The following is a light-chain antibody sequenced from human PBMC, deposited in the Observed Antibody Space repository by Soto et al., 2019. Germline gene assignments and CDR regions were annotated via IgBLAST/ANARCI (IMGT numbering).Light chain of an antibody. CDR3: CSYAGTYSYV. CDR1: SSNVGKNF. CDR2: DNQ. V-gene: IGLV1-51*01. Sequence: QSVLTQPPSVSAAPGQKVTISCSGSSSNVGKNFVSWYQHVPGKAPKLLIYDNQKRPSGIPDRFSASKSGTSATLDITGLHTGDEADYYCCSYAGTYSYVFGTGTKLTVL. J-gene: IGLJ1*01.